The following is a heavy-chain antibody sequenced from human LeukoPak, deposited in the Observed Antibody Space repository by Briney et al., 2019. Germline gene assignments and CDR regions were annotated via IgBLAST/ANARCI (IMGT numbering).Heavy chain of an antibody. CDR1: GYTFTSYT. D-gene: IGHD2-15*01. CDR2: INTGNGNT. V-gene: IGHV1-3*03. J-gene: IGHJ6*04. CDR3: ARESRWMDV. Sequence: ASVKVSFKASGYTFTSYTIHWVRQAPGQRLEWMGWINTGNGNTKYSQEFQGRVTITRDTSASTAYMELSSLRSEDMTVYYCARESRWMDVWGKGTTVTVSS.